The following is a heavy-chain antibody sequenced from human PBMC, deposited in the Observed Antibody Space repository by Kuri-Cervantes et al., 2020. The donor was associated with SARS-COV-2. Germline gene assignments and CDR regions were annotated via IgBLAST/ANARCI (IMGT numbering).Heavy chain of an antibody. Sequence: GESLKISCAASGFTFSSYEMNWVRQAPGKGLEWVSYISSSGSTIYYADSVKGRFTTSRDNAKNSLYLQMNSLRAEDTAVYYCARDSCSSTSCYHYYMDVWGKGTTVTVSS. D-gene: IGHD2-2*01. CDR2: ISSSGSTI. V-gene: IGHV3-48*03. J-gene: IGHJ6*03. CDR3: ARDSCSSTSCYHYYMDV. CDR1: GFTFSSYE.